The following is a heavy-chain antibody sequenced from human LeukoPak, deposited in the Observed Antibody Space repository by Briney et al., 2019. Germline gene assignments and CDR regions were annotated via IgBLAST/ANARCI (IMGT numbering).Heavy chain of an antibody. V-gene: IGHV3-20*04. J-gene: IGHJ6*02. CDR1: GLTFSRYA. D-gene: IGHD2/OR15-2a*01. CDR3: ARDSNRYGMDV. CDR2: INWNGGST. Sequence: GGSLKLSCAASGLTFSRYAMSWVRQAPGKGLEWVSGINWNGGSTGYADSVKGRFTISRDNAKNSLYLQMNSLRAEDTALYYCARDSNRYGMDVWGQGTTVTVSS.